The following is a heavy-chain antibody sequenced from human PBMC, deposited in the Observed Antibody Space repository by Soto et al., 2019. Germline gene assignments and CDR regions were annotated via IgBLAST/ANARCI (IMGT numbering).Heavy chain of an antibody. CDR2: INYDGYS. J-gene: IGHJ6*02. Sequence: QVQLQESGPGLVKPSETLSLTCTVSGGSITNYYCSWFREPPGKGLVWIGYINYDGYSAYNLSLKRRVTLSMDTSKTQSSLMLESVTATDTAVYYCARHGFGPLHGLVDVWGQGTTVIVSS. CDR3: ARHGFGPLHGLVDV. V-gene: IGHV4-59*08. CDR1: GGSITNYY. D-gene: IGHD3-10*01.